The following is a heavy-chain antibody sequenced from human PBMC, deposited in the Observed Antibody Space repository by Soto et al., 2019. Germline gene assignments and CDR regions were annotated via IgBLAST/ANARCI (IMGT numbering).Heavy chain of an antibody. CDR1: AGSMSTQTYL. D-gene: IGHD6-19*01. J-gene: IGHJ4*02. Sequence: SEALSLPSSGSAGSMSTQTYLWGWIRQAPEKGLEWIGSIYYSGSTYYNPSLKSRVTISVDTSKNQVSRKVSSVTAADTAVYYCARARIPVAGSFDYSGQGTLVTV. CDR2: IYYSGST. CDR3: ARARIPVAGSFDY. V-gene: IGHV4-39*01.